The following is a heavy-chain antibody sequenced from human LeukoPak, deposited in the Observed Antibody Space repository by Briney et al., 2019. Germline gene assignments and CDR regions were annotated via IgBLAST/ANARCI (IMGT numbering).Heavy chain of an antibody. CDR1: GFTFSGHG. J-gene: IGHJ3*02. V-gene: IGHV3-33*01. CDR3: ARDEGHDSSGYAFDI. D-gene: IGHD3-22*01. CDR2: IWYDGSNK. Sequence: GGSLRLSCAASGFTFSGHGMHWVRQAPGKGLEWVAVIWYDGSNKYYADSVKGRFTISRDNSKNTLYLQMNSLRAEDTAVYYCARDEGHDSSGYAFDIWGQGTMVTVSS.